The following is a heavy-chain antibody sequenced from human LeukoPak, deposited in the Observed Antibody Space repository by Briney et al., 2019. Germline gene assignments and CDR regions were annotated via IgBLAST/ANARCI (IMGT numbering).Heavy chain of an antibody. CDR2: INHSGST. V-gene: IGHV4-34*01. Sequence: SETLSLTCAVYGGSFSGYYWSWIRQPPGKGLEWIGEINHSGSTNYNPSLKSRVTISVDTSKNQFSLKLSSVTAADTAVYYCARETYYDFWSGDSMDVWGQRTTVTVSS. D-gene: IGHD3-3*01. CDR3: ARETYYDFWSGDSMDV. CDR1: GGSFSGYY. J-gene: IGHJ6*02.